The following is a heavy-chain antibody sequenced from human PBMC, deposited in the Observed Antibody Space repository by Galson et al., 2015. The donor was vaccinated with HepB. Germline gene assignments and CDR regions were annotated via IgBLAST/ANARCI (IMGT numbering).Heavy chain of an antibody. V-gene: IGHV3-23*01. J-gene: IGHJ3*02. CDR3: AKDSPLYSSSWYSAFDI. CDR2: ISGSGGST. CDR1: GFTFSSYA. D-gene: IGHD6-13*01. Sequence: SLRLSCAASGFTFSSYAMSWVRQAPGKGLEWVSAISGSGGSTYYADSVKGRFTISRDNSKNTLYLQMNSLRAEDTAVYYCAKDSPLYSSSWYSAFDIWGQGTMVTVSS.